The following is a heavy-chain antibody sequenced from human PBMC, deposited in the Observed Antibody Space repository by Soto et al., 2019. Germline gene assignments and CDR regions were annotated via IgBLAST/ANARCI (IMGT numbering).Heavy chain of an antibody. Sequence: GSLRLSCSASGFTFSNYWMDWVRQAPGKGLVWVSRIKTDGTSTSYADSVKGRVTISRDNAENTLYLQMNSLRVEDTAIYYCARGWFGNSLDLWGRGTLFTVSS. V-gene: IGHV3-74*01. CDR2: IKTDGTST. CDR1: GFTFSNYW. J-gene: IGHJ5*02. D-gene: IGHD3-16*01. CDR3: ARGWFGNSLDL.